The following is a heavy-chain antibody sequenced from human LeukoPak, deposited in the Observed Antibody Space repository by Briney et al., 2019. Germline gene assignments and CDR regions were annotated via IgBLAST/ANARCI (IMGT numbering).Heavy chain of an antibody. CDR3: ARGYYGDPSQVYYFDY. V-gene: IGHV3-66*01. Sequence: GGSLRLSCAASGFTVSSNYMTWVRQAPGKGLEWVSLIYSGGSTYYADSVKGRFTISRDNSKNTLYLQMNSLRAEDTAVYYCARGYYGDPSQVYYFDYWGQGTLVTVSS. CDR2: IYSGGST. D-gene: IGHD4-17*01. J-gene: IGHJ4*02. CDR1: GFTVSSNY.